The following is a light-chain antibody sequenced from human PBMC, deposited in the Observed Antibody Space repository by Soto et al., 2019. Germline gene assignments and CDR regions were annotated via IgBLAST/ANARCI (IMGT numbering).Light chain of an antibody. CDR3: QQYGSSPLT. CDR2: GAS. V-gene: IGKV3-20*01. CDR1: QSVSSSY. Sequence: VLTQSPGSLSLSPGERATISCRASQSVSSSYLAWYRQKPGQAPRLLIYGASSKTTGIPDRFSGSGSGTDFTLTISRLEPEDFALYYCQQYGSSPLTFGGGTKVEIK. J-gene: IGKJ4*01.